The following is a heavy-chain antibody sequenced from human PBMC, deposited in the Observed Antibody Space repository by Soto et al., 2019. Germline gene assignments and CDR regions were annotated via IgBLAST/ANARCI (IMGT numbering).Heavy chain of an antibody. D-gene: IGHD1-1*01. Sequence: QVQLVQSGPEVKKPGSSVKVSCKASGGTFRTYAVSWVRRAPGHGLEWLGGIIPAHDTPNYAPRFEGRVTITXXXXXXXAYMELNSLTSDXXXXXXXXXXXXAXNMRNENYXYXMDXWGQGTTVTV. V-gene: IGHV1-69*01. CDR1: GGTFRTYA. CDR2: IIPAHDTP. CDR3: XXXXXAXNMRNENYXYXMDX. J-gene: IGHJ6*02.